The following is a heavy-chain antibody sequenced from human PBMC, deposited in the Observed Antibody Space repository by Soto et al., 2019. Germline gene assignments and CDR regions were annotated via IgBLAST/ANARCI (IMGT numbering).Heavy chain of an antibody. V-gene: IGHV4-4*07. CDR2: IHAAESS. CDR1: YGSISTFH. CDR3: ARDPHYGMDV. Sequence: PSETLSLTCSVPYGSISTFHWSWIRQSAGKGLGWIGRIHAAESSNYNPSFKSRVTMSVDTSKNQFYLKVRSVTAADTAVYYCARDPHYGMDVWGRGTTVTVSS. J-gene: IGHJ6*02.